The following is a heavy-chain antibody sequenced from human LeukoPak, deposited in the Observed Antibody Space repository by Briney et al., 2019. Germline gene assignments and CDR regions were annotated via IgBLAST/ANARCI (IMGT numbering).Heavy chain of an antibody. CDR1: GGSISSGSYY. D-gene: IGHD4-17*01. V-gene: IGHV4-61*02. CDR2: IYTSGST. Sequence: SETLSLTCTVSGGSISSGSYYWSWIRQPAGKGLEWIGRIYTSGSTNYNPSLKSRVTISVDTSKNQFSLKLSSVTAADTAVYYCGTVTPYYYMDVWGKGTTVTVSS. CDR3: GTVTPYYYMDV. J-gene: IGHJ6*03.